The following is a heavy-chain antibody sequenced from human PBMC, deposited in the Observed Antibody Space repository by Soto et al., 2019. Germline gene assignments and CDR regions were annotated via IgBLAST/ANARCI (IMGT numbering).Heavy chain of an antibody. V-gene: IGHV3-74*01. Sequence: GWSLRLSCAASGFTFVNYWMHWVRQAPGKGPEWVSRLTSDGRTPYYADSVKGRFTVSRDNAKNTLYLQMNSLRAEDTAVYYCARAEVDYWGPGTLVTVSS. J-gene: IGHJ4*02. CDR2: LTSDGRTP. CDR3: ARAEVDY. CDR1: GFTFVNYW.